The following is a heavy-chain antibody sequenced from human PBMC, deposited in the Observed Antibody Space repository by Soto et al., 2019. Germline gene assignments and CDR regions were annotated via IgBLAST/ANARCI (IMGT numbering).Heavy chain of an antibody. CDR3: ARPIYDILTGSLNWFDP. CDR1: GGSISSSSYY. CDR2: IYYSGST. J-gene: IGHJ5*02. Sequence: SETLSLTCTVSGGSISSSSYYWGWIRQPPGKGLEWIGSIYYSGSTYYNPSLKSRVTISVDTSKNQFSLKLSSVTAADTAAYYCARPIYDILTGSLNWFDPWGQGTLVTVSS. V-gene: IGHV4-39*01. D-gene: IGHD3-9*01.